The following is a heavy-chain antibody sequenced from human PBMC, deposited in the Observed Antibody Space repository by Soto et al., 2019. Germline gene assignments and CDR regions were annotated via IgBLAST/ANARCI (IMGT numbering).Heavy chain of an antibody. D-gene: IGHD4-4*01. CDR2: IYSGGST. CDR3: ARDSYSYYTP. CDR1: GFTLSTYG. Sequence: GGSLRLSCAASGFTLSTYGIHWVRQATGKGLEWVAVIYSGGSTYYGDSVKGRFTISTDNSKNTLYLQMNSLRAEDTAVYYCARDSYSYYTPWRQGPPVSV. J-gene: IGHJ5*02. V-gene: IGHV3-53*01.